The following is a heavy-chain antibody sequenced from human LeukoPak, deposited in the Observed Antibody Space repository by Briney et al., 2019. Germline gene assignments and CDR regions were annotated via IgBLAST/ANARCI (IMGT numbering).Heavy chain of an antibody. J-gene: IGHJ6*02. CDR3: ARADTAMVTAGMDV. V-gene: IGHV4-34*01. CDR2: INHSGIT. D-gene: IGHD5-18*01. Sequence: SETLSLTCAVYGGSFTDAYWSWIRQPPGKGLEWIGEINHSGITNYNPSLKSRVTISVDRSKNQFSLKLSSVTAADTAVYYCARADTAMVTAGMDVWAKGPRSPSP. CDR1: GGSFTDAY.